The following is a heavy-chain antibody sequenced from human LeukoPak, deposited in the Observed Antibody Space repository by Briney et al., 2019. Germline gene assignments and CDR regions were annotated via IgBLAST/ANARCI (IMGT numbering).Heavy chain of an antibody. Sequence: GESLKISCKASGYSFTNSWIGWVRQMPGQGLEWMGNIYPDDSDDIKYSPSFQGQVTISAVKSLTTAYLQWSSLKASDTAMYYCARHKVSGGSHSGNYDSWGQGTQVTVSS. CDR3: ARHKVSGGSHSGNYDS. D-gene: IGHD3-10*01. J-gene: IGHJ4*02. V-gene: IGHV5-51*01. CDR2: IYPDDSDDI. CDR1: GYSFTNSW.